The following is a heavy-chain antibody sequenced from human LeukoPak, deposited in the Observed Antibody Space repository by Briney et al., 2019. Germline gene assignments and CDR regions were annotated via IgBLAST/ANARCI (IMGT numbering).Heavy chain of an antibody. J-gene: IGHJ3*02. Sequence: GESLKISCKGSGYSFTCYWIGWVRQMPGKGLEWMGIIYPGDSDTRYSPSFQGQVTISADKSISTAYLQWSSLKASDTAMYYCATRTGYSGYDSGGDAFDIWGQGTMVTVSS. CDR3: ATRTGYSGYDSGGDAFDI. V-gene: IGHV5-51*01. CDR2: IYPGDSDT. CDR1: GYSFTCYW. D-gene: IGHD5-12*01.